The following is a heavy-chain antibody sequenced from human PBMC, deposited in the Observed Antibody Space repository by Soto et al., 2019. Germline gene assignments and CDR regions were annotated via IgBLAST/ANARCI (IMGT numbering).Heavy chain of an antibody. D-gene: IGHD6-13*01. CDR3: VKDESINWYSGHFRH. Sequence: GGSLRLSCAASGFTFDDYAMHWVRQVPGKGLEWVSGINWNSGSIGYADSVKGRFAISRDNAKNSLHLQMNSLRAEDTAFYYCVKDESINWYSGHFRHWGQGTLVTV. CDR2: INWNSGSI. CDR1: GFTFDDYA. V-gene: IGHV3-9*01. J-gene: IGHJ1*01.